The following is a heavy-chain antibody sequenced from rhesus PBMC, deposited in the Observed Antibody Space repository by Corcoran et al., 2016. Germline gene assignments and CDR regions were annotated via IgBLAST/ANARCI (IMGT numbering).Heavy chain of an antibody. Sequence: QVQLQESGPGLVKPSETLSLTCPVSGCSISSSNWWLWIRQPPGKGLEWIGGIYSNSESTNYNPSLNSRVTISKETSKNQFSLKMSSVTAADTAVYYCARDRGGYYYSGFDYWGQGVLVTVSS. CDR1: GCSISSSNW. D-gene: IGHD3-16*01. V-gene: IGHV4S12*01. CDR3: ARDRGGYYYSGFDY. CDR2: IYSNSEST. J-gene: IGHJ4*01.